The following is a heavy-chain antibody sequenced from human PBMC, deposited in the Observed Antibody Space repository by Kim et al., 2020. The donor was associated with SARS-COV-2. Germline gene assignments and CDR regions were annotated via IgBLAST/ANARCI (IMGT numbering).Heavy chain of an antibody. CDR1: GFTFSSYA. CDR3: ARGPDVDTAMVRGLHGMDV. Sequence: GGSLRLSCAASGFTFSSYAMHWVLQAPGKGLEWVAVISYDGSNKYYADSVKGRFTISRDNSKNTLYLQMNSLRAEDTAVYYCARGPDVDTAMVRGLHGMDVWGQGTTVTVSS. D-gene: IGHD5-18*01. CDR2: ISYDGSNK. V-gene: IGHV3-30*04. J-gene: IGHJ6*02.